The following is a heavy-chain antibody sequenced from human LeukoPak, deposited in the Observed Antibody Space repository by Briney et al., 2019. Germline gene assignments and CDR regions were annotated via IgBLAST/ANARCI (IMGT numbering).Heavy chain of an antibody. CDR1: GFMFSSYT. D-gene: IGHD3-22*01. V-gene: IGHV3-21*01. CDR3: VRGGYYDSRDAFHI. Sequence: GGSLRLSCAASGFMFSSYTMSWARQAPGKGLEWVSSISSSSRYISFADSVKGRFTISRDNAKNSLFLQMNSLGADDTAVYYCVRGGYYDSRDAFHIWGQGTVVTVSS. CDR2: ISSSSRYI. J-gene: IGHJ3*02.